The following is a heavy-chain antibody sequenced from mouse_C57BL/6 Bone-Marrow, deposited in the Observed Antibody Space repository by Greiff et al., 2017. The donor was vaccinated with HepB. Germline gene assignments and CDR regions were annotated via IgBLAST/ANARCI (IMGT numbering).Heavy chain of an antibody. D-gene: IGHD2-1*01. CDR1: GYTFTSYG. CDR2: IYPRSGNT. J-gene: IGHJ4*01. V-gene: IGHV1-81*01. CDR3: AVGIYYGPYYAMDY. Sequence: QVQLQQSGAELARPGASVKLSCKASGYTFTSYGISWVKQRTGQGLGWIGEIYPRSGNTYYNEKFKGKATLTADKSSSTAYMELRSLTSEDSAVYFCAVGIYYGPYYAMDYWGQGTSVTVSS.